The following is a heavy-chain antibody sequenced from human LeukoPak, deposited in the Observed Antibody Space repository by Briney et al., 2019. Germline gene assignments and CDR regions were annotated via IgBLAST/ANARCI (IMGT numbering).Heavy chain of an antibody. CDR2: ISYDGSNK. J-gene: IGHJ4*02. Sequence: GGSLRLSCAASGFTFSSYAMHWVRQAPGKGLEWVAVISYDGSNKYYADSVKGRFTISRDNSKNTLYLQMNSLRAEDTAVYYCVRDWYDSSGFGEYYFDYWGQGTLVTVSS. V-gene: IGHV3-30*01. CDR3: VRDWYDSSGFGEYYFDY. CDR1: GFTFSSYA. D-gene: IGHD3-22*01.